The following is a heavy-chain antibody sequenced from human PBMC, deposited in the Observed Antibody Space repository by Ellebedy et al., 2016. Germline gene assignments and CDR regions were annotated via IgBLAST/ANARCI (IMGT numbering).Heavy chain of an antibody. CDR3: ARHYDRSGYRNFDH. Sequence: GESLKISCAASGFTVSSTYMSWVRQAPGKGLEWVSVIYSSGRTDYADSVKGRFTISRDNSKNSLYLQMSSLRAEDTAVYYCARHYDRSGYRNFDHWGQGTLVTVSS. D-gene: IGHD3-22*01. V-gene: IGHV3-53*01. J-gene: IGHJ4*02. CDR2: IYSSGRT. CDR1: GFTVSSTY.